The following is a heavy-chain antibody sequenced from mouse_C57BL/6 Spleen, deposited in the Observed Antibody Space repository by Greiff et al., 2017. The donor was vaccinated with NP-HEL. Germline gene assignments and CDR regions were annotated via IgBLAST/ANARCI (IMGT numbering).Heavy chain of an antibody. Sequence: QVQLQQPGAELVMPGASVKLSCKASGYTFTSYWMHWVKQRPGQGLEWIGEIDPSDSYTNYNQQFKGKSTLTVDKSSSTAYMQLSSLTSEDAAVYYCARWGHYYGSHAMDYWGQGTSVTVSS. V-gene: IGHV1-69*01. CDR1: GYTFTSYW. D-gene: IGHD1-1*01. J-gene: IGHJ4*01. CDR2: IDPSDSYT. CDR3: ARWGHYYGSHAMDY.